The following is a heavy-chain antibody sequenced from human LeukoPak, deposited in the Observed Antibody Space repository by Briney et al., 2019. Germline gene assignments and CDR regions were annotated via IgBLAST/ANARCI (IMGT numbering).Heavy chain of an antibody. CDR2: ISDSGDYT. CDR1: GFPFSSYA. J-gene: IGHJ4*02. V-gene: IGHV3-23*01. D-gene: IGHD2-8*01. CDR3: AKDTSIGKYCTNGVCSPCDY. Sequence: GGSLRLSCAGSGFPFSSYAMSWVPQAPGQGLEWVSDISDSGDYTSYADSVRGRFTISRDNSRNTLHLQMISLRPEDTAVYYCAKDTSIGKYCTNGVCSPCDYWGQGTLVSVSS.